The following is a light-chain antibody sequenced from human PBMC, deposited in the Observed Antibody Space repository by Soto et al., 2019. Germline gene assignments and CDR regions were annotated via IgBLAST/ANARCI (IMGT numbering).Light chain of an antibody. V-gene: IGKV1-39*01. CDR1: RTIYTY. CDR3: LQTYNTPHT. J-gene: IGKJ2*01. CDR2: VAS. Sequence: DIQMTQSPASLSASVGDRVTITCRASRTIYTYLNWYQQRPGKPPQLLIYVASTLQSGVPSRFNGGGFGTDFTLPISSLQPEDFATYYCLQTYNTPHTCGRGTRLEVK.